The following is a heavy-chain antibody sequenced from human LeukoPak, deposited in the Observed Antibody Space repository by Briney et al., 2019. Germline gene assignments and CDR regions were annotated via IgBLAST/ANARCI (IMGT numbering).Heavy chain of an antibody. J-gene: IGHJ4*02. V-gene: IGHV3-15*01. CDR2: IKSKTDGGTT. CDR1: GFTFSNAW. Sequence: GGSLRLSCAASGFTFSNAWMSWVRQAPGKGLEWVGRIKSKTDGGTTDYAAPVKGRFTISRDDSKNTLYLQMNSLKTEDTAVYYCTKPGSWYAGGDYWGQGTLVTVSS. CDR3: TKPGSWYAGGDY. D-gene: IGHD6-13*01.